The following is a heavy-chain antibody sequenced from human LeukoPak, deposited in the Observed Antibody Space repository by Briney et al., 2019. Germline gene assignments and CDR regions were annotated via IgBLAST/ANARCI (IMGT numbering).Heavy chain of an antibody. V-gene: IGHV3-30*18. Sequence: GRSLRLSCAASGFTFSSYGMHWVRQAPGKGLGWVAVISYDGSNKYYADSVKGRFTISRDNSKNTLYLQMNSLRAEDTAVYYCAKDRTAHLRANIVVVPAQHYYYYYGMDVWGQGTTVTVSS. D-gene: IGHD2-2*01. CDR2: ISYDGSNK. CDR1: GFTFSSYG. J-gene: IGHJ6*02. CDR3: AKDRTAHLRANIVVVPAQHYYYYYGMDV.